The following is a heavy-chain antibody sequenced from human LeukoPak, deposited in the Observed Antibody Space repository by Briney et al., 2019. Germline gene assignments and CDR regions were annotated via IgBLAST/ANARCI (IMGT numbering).Heavy chain of an antibody. Sequence: SVKVSCKASGGTFSSYAISWVRQAPGQGLEWMGGVIPIFGTANYAQKFQGRDTITADESTSTAYMELSSLRSEDTAVYYCARELVGAFDYWGQGTLVTVTS. CDR1: GGTFSSYA. CDR3: ARELVGAFDY. J-gene: IGHJ4*02. V-gene: IGHV1-69*13. CDR2: VIPIFGTA. D-gene: IGHD1-26*01.